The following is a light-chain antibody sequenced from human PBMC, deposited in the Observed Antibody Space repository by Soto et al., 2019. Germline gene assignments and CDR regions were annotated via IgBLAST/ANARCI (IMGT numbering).Light chain of an antibody. V-gene: IGLV2-11*01. Sequence: QSVLIQPPSVSGSPGQSVTLSCTGTNSDVGSYDYVSLNQHHPGTVPKPMIYNVNGQPSGVPDRFSGSKSGNTASMTISGLQAEDEADSFCFSYTPSATWVFGGGTQLTVL. CDR1: NSDVGSYDY. J-gene: IGLJ7*01. CDR3: FSYTPSATWV. CDR2: NVN.